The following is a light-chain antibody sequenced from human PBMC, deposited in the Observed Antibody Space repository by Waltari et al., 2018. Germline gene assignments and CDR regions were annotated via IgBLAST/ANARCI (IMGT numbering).Light chain of an antibody. CDR3: QHYLRLPAT. V-gene: IGKV3-20*01. J-gene: IGKJ1*01. CDR1: QSVTRT. CDR2: GAS. Sequence: IVLTQSPGTLSLSPGDRATLSCRASQSVTRTLAWYQQKPGQAPRLLIHGASNRATGIPDRFSVSGSGTDFSLTISRLEPEDFAVYYCQHYLRLPATFGQGTKVEIK.